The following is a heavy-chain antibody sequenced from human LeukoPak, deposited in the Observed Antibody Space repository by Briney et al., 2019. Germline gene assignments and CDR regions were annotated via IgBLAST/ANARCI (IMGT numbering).Heavy chain of an antibody. V-gene: IGHV3-30-3*01. D-gene: IGHD3-22*01. CDR2: ISYDGSNK. CDR3: ARKSSDDTFDI. Sequence: GSLRLSCAASGFTFSSYAMHWVRQAPGKGLEWVAVISYDGSNKYYADSVKGRFTISRDNSKNTLYLQMNSLRAEDTAVYYCARKSSDDTFDIWGQGTMVTVSS. CDR1: GFTFSSYA. J-gene: IGHJ3*02.